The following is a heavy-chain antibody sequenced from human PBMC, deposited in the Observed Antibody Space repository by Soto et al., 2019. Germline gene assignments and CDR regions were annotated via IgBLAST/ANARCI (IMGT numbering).Heavy chain of an antibody. CDR2: MNPNSGNT. CDR1: GYTFTSYD. J-gene: IGHJ6*02. V-gene: IGHV1-8*01. D-gene: IGHD1-26*01. Sequence: QVQLVQSGAEVKKPGASVKVSCKASGYTFTSYDINWVRQATGQGLEWMGWMNPNSGNTGYAQKCHGEIAMTRNASVTTADLVLRSLRSEDTALYYCARSGGVRSTFPAVWGQGTTVTVSS. CDR3: ARSGGVRSTFPAV.